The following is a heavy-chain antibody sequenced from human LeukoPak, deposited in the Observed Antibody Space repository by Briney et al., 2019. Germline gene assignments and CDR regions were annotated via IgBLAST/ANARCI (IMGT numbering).Heavy chain of an antibody. J-gene: IGHJ4*02. V-gene: IGHV1-69*05. D-gene: IGHD6-13*01. Sequence: SVKVSCKASGGTFSSYAISWVRQAPGQGLEWMGRIIPIFGTANYAQKFQGRVTITTDESTSTAYMELSSLRSEDTAVYYCAREGIRGIAAAGPNDYWGQGTLVTVSS. CDR2: IIPIFGTA. CDR3: AREGIRGIAAAGPNDY. CDR1: GGTFSSYA.